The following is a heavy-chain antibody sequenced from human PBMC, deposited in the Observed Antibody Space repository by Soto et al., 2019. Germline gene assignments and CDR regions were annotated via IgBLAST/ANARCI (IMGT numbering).Heavy chain of an antibody. CDR3: AKGIAAPTNWFDP. V-gene: IGHV4-39*01. Sequence: TLSLTCTVSGGSISSSSYYWGWIRQPPGKGLEWIGSIYYSGSTYYNPSLKSRVTISVDTSKNQFSLKLSSVTAADTAVYYCAKGIAAPTNWFDPWGQGTLVTVSS. J-gene: IGHJ5*02. CDR2: IYYSGST. CDR1: GGSISSSSYY. D-gene: IGHD6-6*01.